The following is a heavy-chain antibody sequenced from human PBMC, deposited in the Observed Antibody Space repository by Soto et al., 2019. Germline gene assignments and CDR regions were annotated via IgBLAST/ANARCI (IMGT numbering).Heavy chain of an antibody. Sequence: GASVKVCCKASGGTLGSYAIRWVRQAPGQGLEWMGGIIPIPGTANYAQKFQGRVTIAADESTSTAYMELSSLRSEDTAVYYCARSQGSSTSLEIYYYYYYGMDVRGQGTTVTVSS. J-gene: IGHJ6*02. CDR1: GGTLGSYA. CDR3: ARSQGSSTSLEIYYYYYYGMDV. CDR2: IIPIPGTA. D-gene: IGHD2-2*01. V-gene: IGHV1-69*13.